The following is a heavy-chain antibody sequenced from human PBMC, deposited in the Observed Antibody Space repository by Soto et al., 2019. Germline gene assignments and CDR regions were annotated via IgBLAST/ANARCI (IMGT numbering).Heavy chain of an antibody. V-gene: IGHV4-31*03. CDR3: ARATYYYASSGYSDRVLDY. Sequence: QVQLQESGPGLVKPSQTLSLTCTVSGGSISSGGYYWSWIRQHPGKGLEWIGYIFYSGNTYYTPALKSRVTISVDTSKNQFSLKLSSVTAADTAVYYCARATYYYASSGYSDRVLDYWGQGTLVTVSS. D-gene: IGHD3-22*01. CDR1: GGSISSGGYY. CDR2: IFYSGNT. J-gene: IGHJ4*02.